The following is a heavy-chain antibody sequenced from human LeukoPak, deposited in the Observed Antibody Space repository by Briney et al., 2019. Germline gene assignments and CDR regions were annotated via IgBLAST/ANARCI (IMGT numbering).Heavy chain of an antibody. CDR2: IHHLVGHT. V-gene: IGHV3-23*01. J-gene: IGHJ4*02. D-gene: IGHD6-19*01. Sequence: GGSLRLSCEVSGLDFSAYGMTWVRQAPGKGLEWVSSIHHLVGHTYYADSVKGRFTISRDNSKNTVSLQMDTLRVEDTALYYCAKGPTSVSSGWLSVAGDYWGQGALVTVSS. CDR3: AKGPTSVSSGWLSVAGDY. CDR1: GLDFSAYG.